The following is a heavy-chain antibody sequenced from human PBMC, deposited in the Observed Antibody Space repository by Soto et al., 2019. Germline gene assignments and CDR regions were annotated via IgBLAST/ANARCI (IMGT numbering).Heavy chain of an antibody. CDR3: ARDPESSGYLN. CDR2: IWYDGSNK. D-gene: IGHD3-22*01. J-gene: IGHJ4*02. V-gene: IGHV3-33*01. CDR1: GFTFSSYG. Sequence: QVQLVESGGGVVQPGRSLRLSCAASGFTFSSYGMHWVRQAPGKGLEWVAVIWYDGSNKYYADSVKGRFTISRDNSKNTLYLQMSSLRAEDTAVYYCARDPESSGYLNWGQGTLVTVSS.